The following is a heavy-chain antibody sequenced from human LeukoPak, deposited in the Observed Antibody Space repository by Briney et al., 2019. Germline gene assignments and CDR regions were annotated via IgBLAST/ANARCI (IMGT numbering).Heavy chain of an antibody. Sequence: SETLSLTCTVSGGSISTSSYYWGWIRQPPGKGLEWIGSIYYTGSTYYNPSLNSRVTVSVDTCNKQFSLKLSSVTAADTAVYYCASRTRFGELRFDYWGQGTLVTVSS. D-gene: IGHD3-10*01. V-gene: IGHV4-39*01. J-gene: IGHJ4*02. CDR3: ASRTRFGELRFDY. CDR2: IYYTGST. CDR1: GGSISTSSYY.